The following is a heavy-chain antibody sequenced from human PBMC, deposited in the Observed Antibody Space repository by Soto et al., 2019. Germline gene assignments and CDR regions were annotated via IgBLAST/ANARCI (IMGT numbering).Heavy chain of an antibody. J-gene: IGHJ4*02. CDR2: ISADNGNT. CDR1: GYTNTSYA. Sequence: ASVKVACKASGYTNTSYAMHWVRQAKGQRLEWMGWISADNGNTNYAQKFQGRVTMTRDTATSTAYMELTSLRSDDTAVYYCARDDGLSTGYLSSFDYWGQGTLVTVSS. D-gene: IGHD3-9*01. V-gene: IGHV1-3*01. CDR3: ARDDGLSTGYLSSFDY.